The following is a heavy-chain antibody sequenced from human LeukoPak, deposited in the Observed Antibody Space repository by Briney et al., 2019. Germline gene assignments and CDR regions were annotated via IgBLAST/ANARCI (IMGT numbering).Heavy chain of an antibody. Sequence: SQTLSLTWAISGDSVSSNSAAWNWIRQSPSRGLEWLGRTYYRSKWYNDYAVSVKSRITLTPDPSKNQFSLPLNSVTPEDTAVYYCARDPGYSSGWDYFDYWGQGTLVTVSS. J-gene: IGHJ4*02. V-gene: IGHV6-1*01. CDR2: TYYRSKWYN. D-gene: IGHD6-19*01. CDR3: ARDPGYSSGWDYFDY. CDR1: GDSVSSNSAA.